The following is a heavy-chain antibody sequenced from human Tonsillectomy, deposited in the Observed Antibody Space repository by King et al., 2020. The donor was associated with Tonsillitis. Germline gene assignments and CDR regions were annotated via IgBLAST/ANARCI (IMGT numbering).Heavy chain of an antibody. CDR3: ARDVTFGGKY. Sequence: VQLVESGGGLVQPGGSLRLSCAVSGLTFSSYWMSWVRQAPGKGLEWVANINQNGGEKYYVDSVKGRFTISRDNAKNSLYLQMNSLRADDTAVYYCARDVTFGGKYWGPGTLVGVCS. J-gene: IGHJ4*02. V-gene: IGHV3-7*03. CDR2: INQNGGEK. D-gene: IGHD4-23*01. CDR1: GLTFSSYW.